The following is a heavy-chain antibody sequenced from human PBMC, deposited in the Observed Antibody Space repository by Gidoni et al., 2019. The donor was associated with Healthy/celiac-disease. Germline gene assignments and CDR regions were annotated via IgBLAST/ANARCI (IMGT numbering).Heavy chain of an antibody. Sequence: VQLVESGGGLVKPGGSLRLSCAASGFTFSDYYMNWVRQAPGKGLEWVSSISSSSTIYYADSVKGRFTISRDNVKNSLYLQMNSLRAEDTAVYYCARDMGGYIVVVVAATGKDWFDPWGQGTLVTVSS. CDR3: ARDMGGYIVVVVAATGKDWFDP. D-gene: IGHD2-15*01. V-gene: IGHV3-11*04. CDR2: ISSSSTI. CDR1: GFTFSDYY. J-gene: IGHJ5*02.